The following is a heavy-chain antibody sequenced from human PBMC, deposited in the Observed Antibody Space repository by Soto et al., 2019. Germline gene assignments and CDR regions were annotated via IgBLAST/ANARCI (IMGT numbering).Heavy chain of an antibody. Sequence: GGCLRLSCAASGFNFSSHNINWVRQAPGKGLEWVSSISSGSNHIFYANSVRGRFTISRDNAKNSLYLQMNSLRAEDMAVYYCAKDRGRGSPLSGGMDVWGQGTTVTVSS. CDR1: GFNFSSHN. D-gene: IGHD3-10*01. J-gene: IGHJ6*02. CDR2: ISSGSNHI. V-gene: IGHV3-21*01. CDR3: AKDRGRGSPLSGGMDV.